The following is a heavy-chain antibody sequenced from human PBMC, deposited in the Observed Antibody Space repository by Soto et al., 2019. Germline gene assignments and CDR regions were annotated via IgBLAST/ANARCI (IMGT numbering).Heavy chain of an antibody. CDR3: ARAAEGCGDDCFKRGGYYYDGMDV. J-gene: IGHJ6*02. D-gene: IGHD2-21*02. Sequence: QVQLVQSGAEVQKPGSSVKVSCKASGGTFSSYAISWGRQAPGQGLEWMGGIIPIFGTANYAQKFQGRVTITADESTSKAYMELSSVRSEDTAVYYCARAAEGCGDDCFKRGGYYYDGMDVWGQGTTVTVSS. CDR2: IIPIFGTA. CDR1: GGTFSSYA. V-gene: IGHV1-69*01.